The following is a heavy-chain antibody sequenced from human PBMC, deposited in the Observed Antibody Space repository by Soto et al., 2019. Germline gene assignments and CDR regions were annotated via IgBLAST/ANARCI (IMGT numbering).Heavy chain of an antibody. J-gene: IGHJ4*02. D-gene: IGHD6-13*01. Sequence: GGSLRLSCRASGFTFVDYAMSWVRQAPGKGLEWVGFIRSKAYGGTTEYAASVKGRFTISRDDSKSIAYLQMNSLKTEDTAVYYCTRGSSSWSPYYFDYWGQGTLVTVSS. V-gene: IGHV3-49*04. CDR3: TRGSSSWSPYYFDY. CDR2: IRSKAYGGTT. CDR1: GFTFVDYA.